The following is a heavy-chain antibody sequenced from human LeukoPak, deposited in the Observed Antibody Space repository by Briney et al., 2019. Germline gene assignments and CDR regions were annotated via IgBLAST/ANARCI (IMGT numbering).Heavy chain of an antibody. D-gene: IGHD6-19*01. CDR1: GATVSDFY. J-gene: IGHJ4*02. Sequence: SETLSLTCNVSGATVSDFYWTWIRQPPGKGLEWIGNMFYNGRTNCNPSLESRVTISVDTSKNQFSLKLTSVTAADTALYYCARGGDINVAGIIDSWGQGTRVIVSS. V-gene: IGHV4-59*08. CDR2: MFYNGRT. CDR3: ARGGDINVAGIIDS.